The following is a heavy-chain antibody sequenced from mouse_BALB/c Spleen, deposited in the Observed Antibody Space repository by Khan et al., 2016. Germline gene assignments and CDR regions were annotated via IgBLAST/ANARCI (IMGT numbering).Heavy chain of an antibody. CDR1: GFTFSNYW. J-gene: IGHJ3*01. V-gene: IGHV6-6*02. CDR3: TRAYYWYPWFAY. Sequence: EVKLEVSGGGLVQPGGSMKLSCVASGFTFSNYWMNWVRQSPEKGLEWVAEIRLKSNNYATHYAESVKGMFTISRDDSKSSGYLQMNDLRAEYTGIYYCTRAYYWYPWFAYWGQGTLVTVSA. D-gene: IGHD2-14*01. CDR2: IRLKSNNYAT.